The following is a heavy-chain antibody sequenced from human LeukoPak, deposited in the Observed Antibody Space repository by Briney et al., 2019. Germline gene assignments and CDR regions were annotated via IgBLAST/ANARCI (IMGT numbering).Heavy chain of an antibody. J-gene: IGHJ4*02. D-gene: IGHD3-16*02. CDR2: VDPEDGET. V-gene: IGHV1-69-2*01. CDR3: ATLPRRDYDYVWGSYRRELDY. Sequence: ASVKISCKVSGYTFTDYYMHWVQQAPGKGLEWMGLVDPEDGETIYAEEFQGRVTITADTSTDTAYMELSSLRSEDTAVYYCATLPRRDYDYVWGSYRRELDYWGQGTLVTVSS. CDR1: GYTFTDYY.